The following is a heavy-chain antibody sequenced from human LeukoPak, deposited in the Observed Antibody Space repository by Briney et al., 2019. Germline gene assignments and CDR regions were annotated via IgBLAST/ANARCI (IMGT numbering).Heavy chain of an antibody. D-gene: IGHD1-26*01. CDR3: ARGVGATISYYHYYIDV. CDR2: IIPIFGTT. Sequence: SVKVSCKASGGTFSSYAISWVRQAPGQGLEWMGGIIPIFGTTNYAQKFQGRVTITRNTSISTVYMELSSLRSEDTAVYYCARGVGATISYYHYYIDVWGKGTTVTVSS. V-gene: IGHV1-69*05. CDR1: GGTFSSYA. J-gene: IGHJ6*03.